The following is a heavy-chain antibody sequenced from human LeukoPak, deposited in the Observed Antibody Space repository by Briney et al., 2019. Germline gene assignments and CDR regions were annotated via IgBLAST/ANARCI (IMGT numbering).Heavy chain of an antibody. D-gene: IGHD3-3*01. V-gene: IGHV4-39*01. CDR2: VYYSGST. CDR1: GGSISSTTYY. Sequence: SETLSLTCSVSGGSISSTTYYWGWIRQPPGKGLEWIGSVYYSGSTSDNPSLKSRVTIFVDTSKNQFSLKLISVTAADTAVYYCALDFWRGSVITNYWGQGTLVTVSS. CDR3: ALDFWRGSVITNY. J-gene: IGHJ4*02.